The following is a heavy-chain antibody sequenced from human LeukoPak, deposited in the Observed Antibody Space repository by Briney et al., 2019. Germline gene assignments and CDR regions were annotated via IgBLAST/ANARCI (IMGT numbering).Heavy chain of an antibody. D-gene: IGHD5-18*01. Sequence: GGSLRLSCAASGSTFSHYGMHWVRQAPGKGLEWVTFIRYDGNEKFYTDSVKGRFTVSRDNSKNTLYLQMNSLRTEDTAVYYCTTKGYTYASYWGHGTRVTVSS. CDR3: TTKGYTYASY. CDR1: GSTFSHYG. CDR2: IRYDGNEK. V-gene: IGHV3-30*02. J-gene: IGHJ4*01.